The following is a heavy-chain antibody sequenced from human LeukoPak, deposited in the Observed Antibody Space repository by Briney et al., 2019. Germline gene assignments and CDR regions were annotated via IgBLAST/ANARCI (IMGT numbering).Heavy chain of an antibody. Sequence: GGSLRLSCVASGFTFSSYGINWVRQAPGKGLEWVSYISGSSGVIYYADSVKGRFTISRDNSKNTLYLQMNSLRAEDTAVYYCARGGVYVNFDHGGQGTLVTVSS. CDR3: ARGGVYVNFDH. D-gene: IGHD2/OR15-2a*01. J-gene: IGHJ4*02. CDR1: GFTFSSYG. CDR2: ISGSSGVI. V-gene: IGHV3-48*01.